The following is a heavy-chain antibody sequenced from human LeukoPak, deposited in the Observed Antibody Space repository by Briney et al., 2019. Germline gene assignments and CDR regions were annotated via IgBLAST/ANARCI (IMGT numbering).Heavy chain of an antibody. V-gene: IGHV1-2*04. J-gene: IGHJ4*02. CDR2: INPNSGGT. Sequence: ASVKVSCKASGYTFTGYYMHWVRQAPGQGLEWMGWINPNSGGTNYAQKFQGWVTMTRDTSISTAYMELSRLRSDDTAVYYCARAPPGVAVAGTVWDYWGQGTLVTVSS. CDR3: ARAPPGVAVAGTVWDY. CDR1: GYTFTGYY. D-gene: IGHD6-19*01.